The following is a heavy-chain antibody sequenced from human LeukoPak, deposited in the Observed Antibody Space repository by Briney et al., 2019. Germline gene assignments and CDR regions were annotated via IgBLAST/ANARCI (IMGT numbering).Heavy chain of an antibody. J-gene: IGHJ6*02. Sequence: PSETLSLTCTVSGGSTSSYYWSWIRQPPGKGLEWIGYIYYSGGTNYNPSLKSRVTISVDTSKNQFSLKLSSVTAADTAVYYCARGGDDILTGYSMDVWGQGTTVTVSS. V-gene: IGHV4-59*01. CDR2: IYYSGGT. CDR3: ARGGDDILTGYSMDV. D-gene: IGHD3-9*01. CDR1: GGSTSSYY.